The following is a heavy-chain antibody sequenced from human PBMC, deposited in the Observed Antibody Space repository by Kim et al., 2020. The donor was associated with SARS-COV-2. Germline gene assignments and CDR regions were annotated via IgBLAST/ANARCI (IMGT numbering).Heavy chain of an antibody. Sequence: GGSLRLSCAASGFTFSSYAMHWVRQAPGKGLEWVAVISYDGSNKNYADSVQGRFTISRDHSKNTLYLQINSLIAEDKAVYYCARTLLWFGEHIDYWGQGTLVPVS. CDR1: GFTFSSYA. D-gene: IGHD3-10*01. J-gene: IGHJ4*02. V-gene: IGHV3-30-3*01. CDR3: ARTLLWFGEHIDY. CDR2: ISYDGSNK.